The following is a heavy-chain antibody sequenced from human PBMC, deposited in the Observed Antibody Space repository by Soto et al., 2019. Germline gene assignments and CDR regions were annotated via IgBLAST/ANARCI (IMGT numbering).Heavy chain of an antibody. J-gene: IGHJ4*02. CDR2: IYYSGST. V-gene: IGHV4-59*08. Sequence: PSETLSLTCTVSGGSISSYYWSWIRQPPGKGLEWIGYIYYSGSTNYNPSLKSRVTISVDTSKNQFSLKLSSVTAADTAVYYCARHPLRSIYFDYWGQGTLVTVSS. CDR3: ARHPLRSIYFDY. CDR1: GGSISSYY.